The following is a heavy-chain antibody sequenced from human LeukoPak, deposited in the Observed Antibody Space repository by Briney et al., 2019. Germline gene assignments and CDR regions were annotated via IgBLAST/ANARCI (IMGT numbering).Heavy chain of an antibody. Sequence: SETLSLTCTVYGGSFSGYYWSWVRLPPGKGLEWIGDISHSGSTNYNPSLKSRVSISVDASKNQFSLKLSAVTAADTAVYYCARARDYARWYFDYWGQGTLVTVSS. J-gene: IGHJ4*02. CDR3: ARARDYARWYFDY. D-gene: IGHD4-17*01. CDR2: ISHSGST. CDR1: GGSFSGYY. V-gene: IGHV4-34*01.